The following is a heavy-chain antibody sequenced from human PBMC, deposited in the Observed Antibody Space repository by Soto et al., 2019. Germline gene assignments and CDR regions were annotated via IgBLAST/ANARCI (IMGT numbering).Heavy chain of an antibody. CDR1: GGSISGYC. CDR3: ARHWSSNLWARGATSWFDP. D-gene: IGHD3-10*01. CDR2: IYYSGST. V-gene: IGHV4-59*08. Sequence: PSETLCLTCTVSGGSISGYCCNWIRQPTVKGVEWIGYIYYSGSTNYNSSLKSRVTISVDTSKNQFSLNLTSVTAADTAVYYCARHWSSNLWARGATSWFDPWGQGTLVTVSS. J-gene: IGHJ5*02.